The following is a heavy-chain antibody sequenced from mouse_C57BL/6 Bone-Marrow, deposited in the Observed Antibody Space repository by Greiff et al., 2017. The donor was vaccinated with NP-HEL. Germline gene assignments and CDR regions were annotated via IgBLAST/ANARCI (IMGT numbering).Heavy chain of an antibody. Sequence: QVQLQQPGAELVKPGASVKMSCKASGYTFTSYWITWVKQRPGQGLEWIGDIYPGSGSTNYNEKFKSKATLTVDTSSSTAYMQLSSLTSEDSAVYYCARMATTVVATTHFDYWGQGTTLTVSS. CDR2: IYPGSGST. CDR1: GYTFTSYW. D-gene: IGHD1-1*01. CDR3: ARMATTVVATTHFDY. V-gene: IGHV1-55*01. J-gene: IGHJ2*01.